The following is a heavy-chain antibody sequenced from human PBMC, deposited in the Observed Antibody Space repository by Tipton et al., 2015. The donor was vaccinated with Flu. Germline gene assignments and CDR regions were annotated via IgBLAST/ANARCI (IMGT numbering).Heavy chain of an antibody. J-gene: IGHJ4*02. CDR2: IWYDGSNK. D-gene: IGHD3-22*01. V-gene: IGHV3-33*06. CDR3: AKGGGGDYYDSSGELDY. CDR1: GFTFSSYG. Sequence: RLVQSGGGVVQPGRSLRLSCAASGFTFSSYGMHWVRQAPGKGLEWVAVIWYDGSNKYYADSVKGRFTISRDNSKNTLYLQMNSLRAEDTAVYYCAKGGGGDYYDSSGELDYWGQGTLVTVSS.